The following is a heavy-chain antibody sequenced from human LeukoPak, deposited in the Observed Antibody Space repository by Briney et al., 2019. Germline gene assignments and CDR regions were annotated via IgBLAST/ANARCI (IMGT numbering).Heavy chain of an antibody. J-gene: IGHJ4*02. Sequence: GGSLRLSCAASGFTFSSYSMTWVRQAPGKGLEWVSLITSSSSYIFYAASVKGRFTISRDNAKNSLYLQMNSQRAEDTAVYSCARDLGVAGTAFDYWGQGTLVTASS. CDR3: ARDLGVAGTAFDY. V-gene: IGHV3-21*01. CDR2: ITSSSSYI. D-gene: IGHD6-19*01. CDR1: GFTFSSYS.